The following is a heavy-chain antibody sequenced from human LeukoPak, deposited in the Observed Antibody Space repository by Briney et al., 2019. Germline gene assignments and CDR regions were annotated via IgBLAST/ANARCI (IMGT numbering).Heavy chain of an antibody. D-gene: IGHD6-19*01. V-gene: IGHV3-49*03. J-gene: IGHJ4*02. CDR3: TSEIAVAGILDFDY. CDR2: IRSKAYGGTT. CDR1: GFTFGDYA. Sequence: GRSLRLSCTASGFTFGDYAISWFRQAPGKGLEWVGFIRSKAYGGTTEYAASVKGRFTISRDDSKSIAYLQMNSLKTEDTAVYYCTSEIAVAGILDFDYWGQGTLVTVSS.